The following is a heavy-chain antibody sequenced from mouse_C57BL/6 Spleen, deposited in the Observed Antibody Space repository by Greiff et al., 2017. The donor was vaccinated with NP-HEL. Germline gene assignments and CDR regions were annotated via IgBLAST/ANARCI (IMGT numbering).Heavy chain of an antibody. V-gene: IGHV14-4*01. CDR2: IDPENGDT. CDR1: GFNIKDDY. CDR3: TLYYDYRFAY. Sequence: VQLQQSGAELVRPGASVKLSCTASGFNIKDDYMHWVKQRPEQGLEWIGWIDPENGDTEYASKFQGKATITADTSSNTAYLQLSSLTSEDTAVHYCTLYYDYRFAYWGQGTLVTVSA. D-gene: IGHD2-4*01. J-gene: IGHJ3*01.